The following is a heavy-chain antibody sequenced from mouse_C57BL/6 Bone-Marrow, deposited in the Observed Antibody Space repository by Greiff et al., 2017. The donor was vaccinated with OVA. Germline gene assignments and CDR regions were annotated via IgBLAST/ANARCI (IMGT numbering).Heavy chain of an antibody. J-gene: IGHJ3*01. CDR1: GFSLTSYG. V-gene: IGHV2-2*01. CDR3: ARNRWLLRLFAY. Sequence: VKLMESGPGLVQPSQRLSITCTVSGFSLTSYGVHWVRQSPGKGLEWLGVIWSGGSTDYNAAFISRLSISKDNSKSQVFFKMNSLQADDTAIYYCARNRWLLRLFAYWGQGTLVTVSA. CDR2: IWSGGST. D-gene: IGHD2-3*01.